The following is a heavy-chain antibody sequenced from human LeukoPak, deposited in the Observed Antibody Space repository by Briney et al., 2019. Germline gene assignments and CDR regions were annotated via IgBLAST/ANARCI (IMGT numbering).Heavy chain of an antibody. CDR2: IRYDAANQ. J-gene: IGHJ4*02. CDR3: AKDIAVSDSYFDY. V-gene: IGHV3-30*02. Sequence: GGSLRLSCGASGFDFSNNGMQWVRQAPGKGLEWVAFIRYDAANQYYADSVKDRFTISRDNSKKTLYLQMDSLRYEDTGIYHCAKDIAVSDSYFDYWGQGTLVAVSS. CDR1: GFDFSNNG. D-gene: IGHD6-19*01.